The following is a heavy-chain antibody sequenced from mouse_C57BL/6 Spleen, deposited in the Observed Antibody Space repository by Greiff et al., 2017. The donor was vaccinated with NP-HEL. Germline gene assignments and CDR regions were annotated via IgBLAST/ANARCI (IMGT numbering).Heavy chain of an antibody. CDR1: GFTFSSYG. CDR2: ISSGGSYT. Sequence: VQVVESGGDLVKPGGSLKLSCAASGFTFSSYGMSWVRQTPDKRLEWVATISSGGSYTYYPDSVKGRFTIYRDNAKNTLYLQMSSLKSEDTAMCYLAIPPNSLNYYGSSNEGFAYWGKGTLVTVSA. V-gene: IGHV5-6*01. D-gene: IGHD1-1*01. J-gene: IGHJ3*01. CDR3: AIPPNSLNYYGSSNEGFAY.